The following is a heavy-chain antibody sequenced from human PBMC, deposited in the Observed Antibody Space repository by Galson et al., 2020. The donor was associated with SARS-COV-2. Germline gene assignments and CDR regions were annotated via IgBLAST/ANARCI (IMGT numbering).Heavy chain of an antibody. CDR1: GYTFSSYT. J-gene: IGHJ4*02. CDR2: SSAYNGNT. Sequence: ASVKVSCKASGYTFSSYTITWVRQAPGQGLEWMGWSSAYNGNTNYPQKLQGRVTMTTDTSTTTAYMELTSLRSDDTAVYYCARGGGVHDYWGQGTLVTVSS. CDR3: ARGGGVHDY. D-gene: IGHD3-16*01. V-gene: IGHV1-18*01.